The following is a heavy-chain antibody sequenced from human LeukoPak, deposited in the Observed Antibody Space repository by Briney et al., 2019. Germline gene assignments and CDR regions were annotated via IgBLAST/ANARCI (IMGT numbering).Heavy chain of an antibody. CDR2: MNPNSGNT. J-gene: IGHJ5*02. Sequence: GASVKVSCKASGYTFTSYDINWVRQATGQGLEWMGWMNPNSGNTGYAQKFQGRVTMTRNTSISTAYMELSSLRSEDTAVYYCERGEYSSSAGYNWFDPWGQGTLVTVSS. V-gene: IGHV1-8*01. D-gene: IGHD6-6*01. CDR3: ERGEYSSSAGYNWFDP. CDR1: GYTFTSYD.